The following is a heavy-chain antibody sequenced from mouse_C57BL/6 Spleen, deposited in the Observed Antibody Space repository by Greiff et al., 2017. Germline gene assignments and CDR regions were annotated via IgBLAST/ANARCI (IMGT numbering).Heavy chain of an antibody. CDR2: ISNGGGST. V-gene: IGHV5-12*01. D-gene: IGHD2-4*01. J-gene: IGHJ3*01. CDR3: ARHNYDDAY. Sequence: EVHLVESGGGLVQPGGSLKLSCAASGFTFSDYYMYWVRQTPEKRLEWVAYISNGGGSTYYPDTVKGRFTISRDNAKNTLYLQMSRLKSEDTAMYYCARHNYDDAYWGQGTLVTVSA. CDR1: GFTFSDYY.